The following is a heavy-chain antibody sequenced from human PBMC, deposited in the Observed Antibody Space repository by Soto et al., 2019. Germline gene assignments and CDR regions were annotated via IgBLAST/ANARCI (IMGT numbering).Heavy chain of an antibody. Sequence: EVQLVESGGGLVQPGRSLRLSCTASGFTFGDYAMSWFRQAPGKGLEWVGFIRSKAYGGTTDYAASVKGRVTISRDDDKSIAYLQMHSLKTEDSAVYYCPRGGVVVAATSTLIWGQGTMGTVSS. D-gene: IGHD2-15*01. CDR2: IRSKAYGGTT. CDR3: PRGGVVVAATSTLI. V-gene: IGHV3-49*03. J-gene: IGHJ3*02. CDR1: GFTFGDYA.